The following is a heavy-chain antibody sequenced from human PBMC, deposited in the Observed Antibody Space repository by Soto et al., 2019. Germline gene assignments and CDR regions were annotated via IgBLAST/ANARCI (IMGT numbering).Heavy chain of an antibody. J-gene: IGHJ4*02. CDR2: INGAGSGT. Sequence: EVQLVESVGGLVQPGGSLRLSCAASGFTFSGSWMHWVRQAPGKGLVWVSRINGAGSGTSYADFVKGRFTISRDDAKDAVFLQMNGLRAEDTAVYFCARGIFGSGTANDYWGQGTLVTVSS. V-gene: IGHV3-74*01. D-gene: IGHD3-10*01. CDR1: GFTFSGSW. CDR3: ARGIFGSGTANDY.